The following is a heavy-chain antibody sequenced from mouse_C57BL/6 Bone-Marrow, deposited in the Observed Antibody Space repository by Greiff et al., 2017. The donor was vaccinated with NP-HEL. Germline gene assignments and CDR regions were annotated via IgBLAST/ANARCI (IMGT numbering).Heavy chain of an antibody. V-gene: IGHV2-2*01. CDR1: GFSLTSYG. J-gene: IGHJ3*01. D-gene: IGHD2-5*01. Sequence: VQLVESGPGLVQPSQSLSITCTVSGFSLTSYGVHWVRQSPGKGLEWLGVIWSGGSTDYNAAFISRLSISKDNSKSQVFFKMNSLQADDTAIYYCARYSNYVGTWFAYWGQGTLVTVSA. CDR3: ARYSNYVGTWFAY. CDR2: IWSGGST.